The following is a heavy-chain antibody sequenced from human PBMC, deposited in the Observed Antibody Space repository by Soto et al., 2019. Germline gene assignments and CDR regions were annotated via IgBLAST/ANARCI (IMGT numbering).Heavy chain of an antibody. J-gene: IGHJ6*03. CDR1: GFTFDDYA. CDR3: AKDLNRLLWFGGYLNMDV. Sequence: EVQLVESGGGLVQPGRSLRLSCAASGFTFDDYAMHWVRQVPGKGLEWVSGIAWNSGREGYADSVKGRFTISRDNAKNFLYRQMNSVRAEDTALYYCAKDLNRLLWFGGYLNMDVWGKGITGTVS. V-gene: IGHV3-9*01. CDR2: IAWNSGRE. D-gene: IGHD3-10*01.